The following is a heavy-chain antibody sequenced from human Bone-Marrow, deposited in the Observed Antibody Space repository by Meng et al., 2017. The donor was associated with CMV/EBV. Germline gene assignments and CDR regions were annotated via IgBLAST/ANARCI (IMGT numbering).Heavy chain of an antibody. J-gene: IGHJ5*02. CDR3: ARKGRVGRNWFDP. D-gene: IGHD1-14*01. Sequence: KASGYTFTYYPIHWVRQAPGQRLEWMGRINAGDGQTKYSQKFQGRVTFTRDTSATTAYMHLSSLRSEDTAVYYCARKGRVGRNWFDPWGQGTLVTVSS. CDR1: GYTFTYYP. V-gene: IGHV1-3*01. CDR2: INAGDGQT.